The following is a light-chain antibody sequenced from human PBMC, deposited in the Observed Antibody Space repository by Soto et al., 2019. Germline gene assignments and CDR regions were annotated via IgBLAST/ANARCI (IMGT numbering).Light chain of an antibody. Sequence: EVVMTQSPATLSVSPGERATLSCRASQSVSSYLAWYQQKPGQAPRLLIYGASTRATGIPARFSGSGSGTEFTLTFSSLQSEDFAVYYCQQCSDWPLITFGQGTRLEIK. J-gene: IGKJ5*01. CDR2: GAS. CDR1: QSVSSY. CDR3: QQCSDWPLIT. V-gene: IGKV3-15*01.